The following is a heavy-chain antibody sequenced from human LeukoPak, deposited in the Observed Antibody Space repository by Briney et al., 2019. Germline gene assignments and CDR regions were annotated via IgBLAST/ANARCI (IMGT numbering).Heavy chain of an antibody. CDR1: SGSISNSSYY. D-gene: IGHD2-15*01. CDR3: ARRSSGIYCSGGSCYFDY. J-gene: IGHJ4*02. Sequence: SETLSLTCTVSSGSISNSSYYWAWIRQPPGKGLESIGSLYISGSTYYNPSLKVRVTLSVATSKNHFSLKLSSVTAADTSVYYCARRSSGIYCSGGSCYFDYWGQGTLVTVSS. CDR2: LYISGST. V-gene: IGHV4-39*02.